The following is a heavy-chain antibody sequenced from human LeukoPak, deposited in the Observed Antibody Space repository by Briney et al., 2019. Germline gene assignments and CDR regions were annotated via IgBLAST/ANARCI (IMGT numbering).Heavy chain of an antibody. CDR1: GFTFSTYA. CDR2: ISYDGSNE. CDR3: ARNRPPYSGSYSGFDY. D-gene: IGHD1-26*01. J-gene: IGHJ4*02. Sequence: PGGSLRLSCAASGFTFSTYAMHWVRQAPGKGLKWVALISYDGSNEFYADSVKGRFTISRDNSKNTVYLLMNSLRGADTALYYCARNRPPYSGSYSGFDYWGQGTLSPSPQ. V-gene: IGHV3-30-3*01.